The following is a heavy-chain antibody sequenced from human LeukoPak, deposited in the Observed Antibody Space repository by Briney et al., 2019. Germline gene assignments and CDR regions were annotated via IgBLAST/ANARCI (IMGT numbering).Heavy chain of an antibody. D-gene: IGHD6-13*01. CDR2: ISDSSTYV. J-gene: IGHJ5*02. CDR3: ARAGSSSWYGWFDP. V-gene: IGHV3-21*05. CDR1: GFTFDDYG. Sequence: GGSLRLSCAASGFTFDDYGMSWVRQAPGKGLEWLSYISDSSTYVYYADSVKGRFTISRDNAKNSVYLQMSSLRAEDTAVYYCARAGSSSWYGWFDPWGQGTLVTVSS.